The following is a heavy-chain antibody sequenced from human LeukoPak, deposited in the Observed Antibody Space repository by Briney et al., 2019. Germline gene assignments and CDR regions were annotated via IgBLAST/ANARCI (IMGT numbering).Heavy chain of an antibody. CDR2: INHSGST. D-gene: IGHD3-22*01. J-gene: IGHJ4*02. CDR3: ARTGPTIVVAHDY. Sequence: SETLSLTCAVYGGSFSGYYWSWIRQPPGKGLEWIGEINHSGSTNYNPSLKSRVTISVDTSKNQFSLKLSSVTAADTAVYYCARTGPTIVVAHDYWGQGTLVTVSS. CDR1: GGSFSGYY. V-gene: IGHV4-34*01.